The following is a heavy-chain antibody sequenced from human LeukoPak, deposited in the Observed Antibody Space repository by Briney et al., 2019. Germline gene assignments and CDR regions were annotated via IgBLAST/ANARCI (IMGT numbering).Heavy chain of an antibody. CDR3: ARLGSSSWFDY. Sequence: PSETLSLTCAVSGYSISSSSYYWGWIRQPPGKGLEWIGSIYYSGSTYYNPSLKSRVTISVDTSKNQFSLKLSSVTAADTAVYYCARLGSSSWFDYWGQGTLVTFCS. CDR1: GYSISSSSYY. D-gene: IGHD6-13*01. CDR2: IYYSGST. V-gene: IGHV4-39*01. J-gene: IGHJ5*01.